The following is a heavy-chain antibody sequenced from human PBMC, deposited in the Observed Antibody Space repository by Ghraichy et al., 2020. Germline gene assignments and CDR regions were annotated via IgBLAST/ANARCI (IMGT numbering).Heavy chain of an antibody. Sequence: TLSLTLTCTFSAFSLSTSGEGVGWIRQPPGKALEWLALIYWDDDKRYTPSLKSRLTIMKDTSKNQVVLTMTNMDPVDTATYYCAHRRVDSSSLDYWGQRTLVTVSS. D-gene: IGHD6-6*01. J-gene: IGHJ4*02. CDR1: AFSLSTSGEG. V-gene: IGHV2-5*02. CDR2: IYWDDDK. CDR3: AHRRVDSSSLDY.